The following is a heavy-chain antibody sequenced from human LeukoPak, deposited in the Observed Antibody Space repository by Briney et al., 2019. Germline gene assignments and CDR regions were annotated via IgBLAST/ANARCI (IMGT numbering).Heavy chain of an antibody. D-gene: IGHD2-15*01. V-gene: IGHV1-8*03. CDR2: MNPNSGNT. Sequence: ASVKVSCKASGYTFTSYGISWVRQATGQGLEWMGWMNPNSGNTGYAQKFQGRVTITRNTSISTAYMELSSLRSEDTAVYYCARVMSPYCSGGSCYDDWFDPWGQGTLVTVSS. CDR1: GYTFTSYG. CDR3: ARVMSPYCSGGSCYDDWFDP. J-gene: IGHJ5*02.